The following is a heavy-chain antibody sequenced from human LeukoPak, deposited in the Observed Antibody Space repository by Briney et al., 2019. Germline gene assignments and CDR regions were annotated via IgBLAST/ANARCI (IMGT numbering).Heavy chain of an antibody. Sequence: SQTLSLTCTVSGGSISSGGYYWSWIRQHPGKGLEWIGYIYYSGGTHYNPSLKSRVTISVDTSKNQFSLKLSSVTAADTAVYFCARRRVVVASTDGASGAFDIWGQGTMVTVSS. V-gene: IGHV4-31*03. CDR3: ARRRVVVASTDGASGAFDI. D-gene: IGHD2-15*01. CDR1: GGSISSGGYY. J-gene: IGHJ3*02. CDR2: IYYSGGT.